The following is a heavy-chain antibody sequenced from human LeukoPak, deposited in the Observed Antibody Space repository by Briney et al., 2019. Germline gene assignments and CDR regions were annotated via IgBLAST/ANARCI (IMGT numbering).Heavy chain of an antibody. D-gene: IGHD3-3*01. CDR2: IKGDVIST. Sequence: GGSLRLSCAASGFTFDDYAMHWVRQAPGQGLVWVSRIKGDVISTNYADSVKGRFTISRDIAKNTLYLQMNSLRAEDTGVYYCAKDHYWSIDYWGRGTLVTVSS. CDR3: AKDHYWSIDY. V-gene: IGHV3-74*01. J-gene: IGHJ4*02. CDR1: GFTFDDYA.